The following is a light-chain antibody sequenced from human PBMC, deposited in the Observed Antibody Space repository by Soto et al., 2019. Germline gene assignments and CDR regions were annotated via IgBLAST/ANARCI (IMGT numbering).Light chain of an antibody. CDR3: QEYTADPRT. J-gene: IGKJ1*01. V-gene: IGKV1-5*03. Sequence: DIQLTQSPSTLSTSVGERVTITCRASQSISTWLAWYQQKPGQAPKLLIYKASTLESGVPSRFSGSGSGTDFTLTISSLQADDFATYYCQEYTADPRTFGQGTKVEIK. CDR1: QSISTW. CDR2: KAS.